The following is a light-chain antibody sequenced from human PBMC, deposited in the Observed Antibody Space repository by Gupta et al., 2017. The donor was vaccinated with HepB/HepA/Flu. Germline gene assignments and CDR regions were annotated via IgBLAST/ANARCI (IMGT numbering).Light chain of an antibody. CDR2: QES. J-gene: IGLJ2*01. CDR3: PEWDSRTASV. CDR1: KLGDKY. V-gene: IGLV3-1*01. Sequence: SYELTQPPSVSVSPGQTASITCSGDKLGDKYACWYQQKPGQSPVLVIYQESKRPSGIPERCAGSNLGTTANLNSSGTQAIDEAYLSCPEWDSRTASVVGGGTNITVL.